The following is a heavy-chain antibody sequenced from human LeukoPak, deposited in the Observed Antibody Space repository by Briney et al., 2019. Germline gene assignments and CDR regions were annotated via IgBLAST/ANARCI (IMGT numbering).Heavy chain of an antibody. J-gene: IGHJ6*04. CDR1: GYTFTSYD. V-gene: IGHV1-8*01. CDR2: MNHNSGNT. Sequence: ASVKVSCKASGYTFTSYDINWVRQATGQGLEWMGRMNHNSGNTGYAQKFQGRVTMTRNTTISTAYMELSSLRSEDTAVYYCARAWNDFWGGYSPSVGYMDVWGKGTPVTVSS. D-gene: IGHD3-3*01. CDR3: ARAWNDFWGGYSPSVGYMDV.